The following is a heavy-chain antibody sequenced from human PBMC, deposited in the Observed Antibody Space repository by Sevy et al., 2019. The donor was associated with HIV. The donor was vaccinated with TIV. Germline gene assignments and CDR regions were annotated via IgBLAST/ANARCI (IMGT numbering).Heavy chain of an antibody. CDR2: ISWDAKKT. Sequence: GGSLRLSCAASGFTFDDYTMHWVRQVPGKGLEWVSLISWDAKKTDYADSVVGRFTVSRENRKNSLYLQMNSLRSEDTALYFCAKDIPGYSGFDHWGQGTLVTVSS. CDR1: GFTFDDYT. D-gene: IGHD3-10*01. V-gene: IGHV3-43*01. J-gene: IGHJ4*02. CDR3: AKDIPGYSGFDH.